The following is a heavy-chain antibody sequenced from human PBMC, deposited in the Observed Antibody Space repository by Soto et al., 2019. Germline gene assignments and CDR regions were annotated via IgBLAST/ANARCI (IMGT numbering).Heavy chain of an antibody. V-gene: IGHV3-23*01. CDR3: AKGSIEYSASVDY. Sequence: EVQLLESGGGLIQPGGSLRLSCSASGFSFSSYAMMWVRQAPGKGLEWVSVICGRGGSSYFVDSAKGRLTISRDNSKNMLYLEMNSLRAEDTAIYFCAKGSIEYSASVDYWGQGTLVIVSS. CDR1: GFSFSSYA. CDR2: ICGRGGSS. J-gene: IGHJ4*02. D-gene: IGHD1-26*01.